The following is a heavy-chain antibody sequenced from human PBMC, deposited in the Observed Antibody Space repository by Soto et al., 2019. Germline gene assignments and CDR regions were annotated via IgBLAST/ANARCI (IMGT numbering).Heavy chain of an antibody. V-gene: IGHV4-30-2*06. CDR2: VYRTGAT. CDR1: GDSISSGGFP. Sequence: QLQLQESGSGLVETAQTLSLTCIVSGDSISSGGFPWTWIRQSTGKCLEWIGYVYRTGATSYNPCVGSRASISVDTSRNQFSLKLMSVTTADSAVYFCARDSYAMSSFALDVWGRGTAVTVSS. D-gene: IGHD2-2*01. J-gene: IGHJ6*02. CDR3: ARDSYAMSSFALDV.